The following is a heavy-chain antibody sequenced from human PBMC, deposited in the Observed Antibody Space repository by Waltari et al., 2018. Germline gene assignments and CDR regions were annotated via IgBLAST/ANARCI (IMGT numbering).Heavy chain of an antibody. CDR3: AKYDRFDAFDI. CDR2: IRYDGIKK. J-gene: IGHJ3*02. D-gene: IGHD1-1*01. Sequence: QVQLVESGGGVVQPGGSLRLSCAASGFTFSSYGMHWVRQAPGKGVEVVAFIRYDGIKKYYADSVKGRFTISRDNSKNTLYLQMNSLRAEDTAVYYCAKYDRFDAFDIWGQGTMVTVSS. CDR1: GFTFSSYG. V-gene: IGHV3-30*02.